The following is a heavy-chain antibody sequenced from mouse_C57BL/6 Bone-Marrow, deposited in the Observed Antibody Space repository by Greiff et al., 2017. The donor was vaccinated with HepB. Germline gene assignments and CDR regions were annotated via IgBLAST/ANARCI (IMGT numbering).Heavy chain of an antibody. CDR3: ARERNSSYDAMDY. J-gene: IGHJ4*01. CDR2: INYDGSST. Sequence: EVQRVESEGGLVQPGRSMKLSCTASGFTFSDYYMAWVRQIPEKGLEWVANINYDGSSTYYLDSLKSRFIISRDNAKNILYLQMSSLKSEDTATYYCARERNSSYDAMDYWGQGTSVTVSS. D-gene: IGHD1-1*01. CDR1: GFTFSDYY. V-gene: IGHV5-16*01.